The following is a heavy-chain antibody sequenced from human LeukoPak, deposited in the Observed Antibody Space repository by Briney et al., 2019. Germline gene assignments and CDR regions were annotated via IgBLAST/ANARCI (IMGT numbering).Heavy chain of an antibody. CDR3: SXDNDKVVDH. D-gene: IGHD1-1*01. Sequence: ASVKVSCKTSGYTFSNYGISWVRQAPGQGLEWMGWITAYNGNRLYAQRFQGRITLTTDTSTSTSYMELRSLEYDDTAIYYCSXDNDKVVDHWGQGTLVTVSS. V-gene: IGHV1-18*01. CDR1: GYTFSNYG. J-gene: IGHJ4*01. CDR2: ITAYNGNR.